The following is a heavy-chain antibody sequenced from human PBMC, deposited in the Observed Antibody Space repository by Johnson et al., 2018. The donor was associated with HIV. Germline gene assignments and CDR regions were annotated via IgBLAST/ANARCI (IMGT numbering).Heavy chain of an antibody. Sequence: VQLVESGGGVVQPGRSLRLSCAASGFTFSSYAMHWVRQAPGKGLEYVSAISSNGGSTYYANSVKGRFTISRDNSKNTLYLQMGSLRAEDMGVYYCARGDAFDIWGQGTMVTVSS. J-gene: IGHJ3*02. CDR1: GFTFSSYA. CDR2: ISSNGGST. V-gene: IGHV3-64*01. CDR3: ARGDAFDI.